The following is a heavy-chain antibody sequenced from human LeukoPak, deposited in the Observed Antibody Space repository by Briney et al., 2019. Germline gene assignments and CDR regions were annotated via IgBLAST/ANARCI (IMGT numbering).Heavy chain of an antibody. J-gene: IGHJ6*02. V-gene: IGHV1-69*13. CDR2: IIPIFGTA. CDR3: ARDQDYYYYYGMDV. Sequence: ASVKVSCKASGGTFSSYAIDWVRQAPGQGLEWMGGIIPIFGTANYAQKFQGRVTITADESTSTAYMELSSLRSEDTAVYYCARDQDYYYYYGMDVWGQGTTVTVSS. CDR1: GGTFSSYA.